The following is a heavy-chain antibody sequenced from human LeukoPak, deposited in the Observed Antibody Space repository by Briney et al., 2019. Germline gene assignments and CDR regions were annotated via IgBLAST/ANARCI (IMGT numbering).Heavy chain of an antibody. CDR1: GGSISSYY. D-gene: IGHD3-22*01. CDR3: ARAYYDTSGYPGWYFDL. V-gene: IGHV4-4*07. Sequence: SETLSLTCTVSGGSISSYYWSWIRQPAGKGLQWVGRIYTSGSTNYNPSLKSRVTMSVDTSKNQFSLKLTSVTAADTAVYYCARAYYDTSGYPGWYFDLWGRGTLVTVSS. CDR2: IYTSGST. J-gene: IGHJ2*01.